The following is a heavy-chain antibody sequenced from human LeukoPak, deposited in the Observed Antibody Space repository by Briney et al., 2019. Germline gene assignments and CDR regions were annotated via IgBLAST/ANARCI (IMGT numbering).Heavy chain of an antibody. J-gene: IGHJ4*02. CDR1: GYTFTRYY. CDR3: ARAGGGYGGNLLGY. CDR2: INPNSGGT. D-gene: IGHD4-23*01. Sequence: ASVTVSCKASGYTFTRYYMHWVRQAPGQGLEWMAWINPNSGGTKSSQKFQGRVTTTRDTSISTAYMELSRLRSDDTAVYYCARAGGGYGGNLLGYWGQGTLVTVSS. V-gene: IGHV1-2*02.